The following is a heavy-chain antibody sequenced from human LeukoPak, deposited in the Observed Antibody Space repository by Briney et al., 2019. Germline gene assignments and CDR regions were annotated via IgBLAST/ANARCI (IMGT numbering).Heavy chain of an antibody. CDR2: VSYDGSNK. CDR1: GFTFSSYA. V-gene: IGHV3-30-3*01. D-gene: IGHD3-10*01. J-gene: IGHJ4*02. CDR3: ASPYGSGTYYDYFDY. Sequence: GGSLRLSCAASGFTFSSYAMHWVRQAPGKGLEWVSVVSYDGSNKYYADSVKGRFTISRDNSKNTLYLQLNSLRAEDTAVYYCASPYGSGTYYDYFDYWGQGTLVTVSS.